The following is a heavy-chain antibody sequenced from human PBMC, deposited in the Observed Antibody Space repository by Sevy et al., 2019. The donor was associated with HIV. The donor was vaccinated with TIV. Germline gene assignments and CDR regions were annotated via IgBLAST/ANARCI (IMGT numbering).Heavy chain of an antibody. CDR1: GGTFSSYA. CDR2: IIPILGTA. V-gene: IGHV1-69*13. Sequence: ASVKVSCKASGGTFSSYAISWVRQAPGQGLEWMGGIIPILGTANYAQKFQGRVTITADESTGTAYMELSSLRSEDTAAYYCARVRDGYNDRYYFDYWGQGTLVTVS. J-gene: IGHJ4*02. D-gene: IGHD5-12*01. CDR3: ARVRDGYNDRYYFDY.